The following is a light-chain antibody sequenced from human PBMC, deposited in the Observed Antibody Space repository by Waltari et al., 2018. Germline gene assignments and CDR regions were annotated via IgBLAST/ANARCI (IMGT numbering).Light chain of an antibody. Sequence: EIVLTQSPGTLSLSPGERATLSCRASQSISKYLAWYQQKPGQAPRLLIYHASSRAAGIPDRFSGSGCGTDFSLTISRLEPEDFAVYYCQHYESLPVTFGQGTKVEIK. CDR1: QSISKY. CDR3: QHYESLPVT. J-gene: IGKJ1*01. V-gene: IGKV3-20*01. CDR2: HAS.